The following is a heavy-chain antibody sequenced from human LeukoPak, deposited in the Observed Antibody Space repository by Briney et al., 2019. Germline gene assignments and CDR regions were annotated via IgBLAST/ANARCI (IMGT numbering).Heavy chain of an antibody. D-gene: IGHD1-1*01. CDR2: IRSKSYNRTA. CDR1: GFTFGDYA. V-gene: IGHV3-49*03. Sequence: GGSLRVYCTTSGFTFGDYAMTWFRQAPGKGLEWVGSIRSKSYNRTAEYAASVKGRFIISRDDSKNIAYLQMNSLKTEDTAVYYCTTTLLEWGRYSYDMDVWGQGTTVIVSS. J-gene: IGHJ6*02. CDR3: TTTLLEWGRYSYDMDV.